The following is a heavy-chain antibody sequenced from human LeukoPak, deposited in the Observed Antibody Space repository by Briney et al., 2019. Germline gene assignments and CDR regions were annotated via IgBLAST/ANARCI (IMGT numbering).Heavy chain of an antibody. Sequence: PGGSLRLSCVVSGFTVSDNYMSWVRQAPGKGLEWVSVIYSGGSTYYADSVKGRFTISRDNSKNTLYLQMNSLRAEDTAVYYCASTVTTIGGVFDYWGQGTLVTVSS. CDR1: GFTVSDNY. J-gene: IGHJ4*02. V-gene: IGHV3-53*01. D-gene: IGHD4-17*01. CDR3: ASTVTTIGGVFDY. CDR2: IYSGGST.